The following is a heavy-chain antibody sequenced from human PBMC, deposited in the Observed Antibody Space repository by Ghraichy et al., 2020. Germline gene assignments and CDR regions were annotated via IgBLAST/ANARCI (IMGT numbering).Heavy chain of an antibody. D-gene: IGHD3-10*01. CDR1: GGSFSGYY. J-gene: IGHJ5*02. CDR3: ATRITTNWFDP. V-gene: IGHV4-34*01. Sequence: SETLSLTCAVYGGSFSGYYWSWIRQPPGKGLEWIGEINHSGSTNYNPSLKSRVTISVDTSKNQFSLKLSSVTAADTAVYDFATRITTNWFDPWGQGTLVTVSS. CDR2: INHSGST.